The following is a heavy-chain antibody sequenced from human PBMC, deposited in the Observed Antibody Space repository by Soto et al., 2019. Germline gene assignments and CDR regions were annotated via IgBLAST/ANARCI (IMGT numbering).Heavy chain of an antibody. CDR3: ARGGAVGSGWYHGQNTDAFDI. CDR2: INWNGGST. CDR1: GFTFDDYG. V-gene: IGHV3-20*01. Sequence: EVQLVESGGGVVRPGGSLRLSCAASGFTFDDYGMSWVRQAPGKGLEWVSGINWNGGSTGYADSVKGRFTISRDNAKNSLYLQMNSLRAEDTALYHCARGGAVGSGWYHGQNTDAFDIWGQGTMVTVSS. J-gene: IGHJ3*02. D-gene: IGHD6-19*01.